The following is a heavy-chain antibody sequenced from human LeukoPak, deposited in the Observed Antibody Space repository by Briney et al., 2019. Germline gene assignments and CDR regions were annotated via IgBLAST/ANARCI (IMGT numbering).Heavy chain of an antibody. CDR2: ISSNSRYT. D-gene: IGHD2-15*01. V-gene: IGHV3-11*06. J-gene: IGHJ6*04. CDR1: GFTFSDYY. CDR3: ATIGYCSGGSCYRLYYYYGMDV. Sequence: AGGSLRLSCAASGFTFSDYYMSWIRQAPGKGLEWGSYISSNSRYTNYADSAKGRFTISRDNAKNSLYLQMNSLRAEDTAVYYCATIGYCSGGSCYRLYYYYGMDVWGKGTTVTVSS.